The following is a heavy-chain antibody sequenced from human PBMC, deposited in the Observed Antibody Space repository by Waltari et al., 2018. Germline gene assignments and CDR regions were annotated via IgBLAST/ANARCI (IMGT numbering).Heavy chain of an antibody. V-gene: IGHV4-4*02. D-gene: IGHD2-15*01. Sequence: QVHLQESGPGLVKPSGTLSPSCRLSGHSMRGNYWRSWVRRPPGKGLGWIGQVHRSGRTNYNPPLESRVTVSIDTFNSQFSLEVTSATAADTVLYFCARDRGRGLYLDSWGRGILVTVSP. CDR1: GHSMRGNYW. CDR2: VHRSGRT. J-gene: IGHJ4*02. CDR3: ARDRGRGLYLDS.